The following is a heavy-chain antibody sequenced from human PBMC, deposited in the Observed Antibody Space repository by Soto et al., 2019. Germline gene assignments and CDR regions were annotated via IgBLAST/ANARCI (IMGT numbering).Heavy chain of an antibody. CDR3: TIVRVADSALDH. J-gene: IGHJ4*02. CDR1: GLIFSNNG. D-gene: IGHD3-10*02. Sequence: GGSLRLSCVGSGLIFSNNGMHWVRQTPGKGLEWVAFMSYDGSDTFYADSVKGRFTISRDNSKNTLFLHMSNLRAEDTAMYYCTIVRVADSALDHWGQGTLVTVSS. V-gene: IGHV3-30*02. CDR2: MSYDGSDT.